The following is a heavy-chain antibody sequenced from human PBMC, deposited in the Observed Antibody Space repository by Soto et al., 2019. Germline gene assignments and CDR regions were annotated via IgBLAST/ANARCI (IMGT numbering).Heavy chain of an antibody. Sequence: PPGKGLEWIGYIYYSGSTYYNPSLKIRATISVDTSKRQFSLKLSSVTAADTAVYYCARAGYSYIHPPLDSWGQGTLVPVS. V-gene: IGHV4-30-4*01. J-gene: IGHJ1*01. CDR3: ARAGYSYIHPPLDS. CDR2: IYYSGST. D-gene: IGHD5-18*01.